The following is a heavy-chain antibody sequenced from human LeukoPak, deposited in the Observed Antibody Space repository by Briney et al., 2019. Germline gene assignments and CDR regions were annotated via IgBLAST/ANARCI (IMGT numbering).Heavy chain of an antibody. D-gene: IGHD5-24*01. CDR3: ARRDGYNYSFDY. Sequence: ASVKVSCKASGGTFSSYAISWVRQAPGQGLEWMGGNIPIFGTANYAQKFQGRVTITADESTSTAYMELSSLRSEDTAVYYCARRDGYNYSFDYWGQGTLVTVSS. V-gene: IGHV1-69*13. CDR2: NIPIFGTA. CDR1: GGTFSSYA. J-gene: IGHJ4*02.